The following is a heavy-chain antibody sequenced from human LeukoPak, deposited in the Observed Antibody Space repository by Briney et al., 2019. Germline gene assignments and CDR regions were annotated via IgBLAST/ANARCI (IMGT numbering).Heavy chain of an antibody. J-gene: IGHJ4*02. V-gene: IGHV4-39*01. CDR1: GXSISSSSHY. CDR3: ARRTQWLVDY. D-gene: IGHD6-19*01. Sequence: SETLSLTCTVSGXSISSSSHYWGWIRQPPGKGLEWIGSIYYSGSTYYSPSLSSRVTISVDTSKNQFSLKLNSVTAADTAMYYCARRTQWLVDYWGQGTLVTVSS. CDR2: IYYSGST.